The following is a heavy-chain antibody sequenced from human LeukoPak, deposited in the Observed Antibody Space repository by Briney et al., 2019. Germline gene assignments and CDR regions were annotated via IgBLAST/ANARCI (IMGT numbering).Heavy chain of an antibody. V-gene: IGHV1-24*01. D-gene: IGHD5-24*01. Sequence: ASVKVSCKVSGYTLTELSMHWVRQAPGKGLEWMGGFDPEDGETIYAQKFQGRVTITRDTSASTAYMELSSLRSEDTAVYYCARDSQRWLQYLMGYWGQGTLVTVSS. CDR1: GYTLTELS. CDR2: FDPEDGET. CDR3: ARDSQRWLQYLMGY. J-gene: IGHJ4*02.